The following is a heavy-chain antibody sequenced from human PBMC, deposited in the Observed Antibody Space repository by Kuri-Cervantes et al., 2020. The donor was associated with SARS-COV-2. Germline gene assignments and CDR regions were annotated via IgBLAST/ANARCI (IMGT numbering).Heavy chain of an antibody. J-gene: IGHJ6*02. CDR2: ISYDGSNE. CDR1: GFTFSSYG. D-gene: IGHD6-13*01. CDR3: ARGSIAAAGTLKNGFDI. Sequence: GESLKIPCAASGFTFSSYGMHWVRLAPGKGLDWMALISYDGSNEYYAGSERCRFTISRDNSKSMLYLQMNSLRAEDTAVYYCARGSIAAAGTLKNGFDIWGQGTTVTVSS. V-gene: IGHV3-30*03.